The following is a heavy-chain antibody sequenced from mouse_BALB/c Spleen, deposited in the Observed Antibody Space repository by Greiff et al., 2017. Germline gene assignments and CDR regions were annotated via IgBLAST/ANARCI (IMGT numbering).Heavy chain of an antibody. J-gene: IGHJ4*01. CDR2: INPSSGYT. CDR1: GYTFTSYT. Sequence: VQLQQSGAELARPGASVKMSCKASGYTFTSYTMHWVKQRPGQGLEWIGYINPSSGYTNYNQKFKDKATLTADKSSSTAYMQLSSLTSEDSAVYYCARKGITTMGAMDYWGQGTSVTVSS. V-gene: IGHV1-4*01. D-gene: IGHD2-4*01. CDR3: ARKGITTMGAMDY.